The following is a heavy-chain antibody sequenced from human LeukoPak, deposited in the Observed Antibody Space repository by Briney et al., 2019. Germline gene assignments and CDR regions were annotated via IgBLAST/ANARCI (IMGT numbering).Heavy chain of an antibody. CDR1: GFTFSTYW. CDR2: IGGDSRT. J-gene: IGHJ4*02. V-gene: IGHV3-23*01. D-gene: IGHD4-23*01. Sequence: GGSLRLSCAASGFTFSTYWMYWVRQAPGKGLEWVSGIGGDSRTHYADSVEGRFTISRDTSKNMLYLQMNNLRAEDTAVYYCAKDILRWSFDYWGQGTLVTVSS. CDR3: AKDILRWSFDY.